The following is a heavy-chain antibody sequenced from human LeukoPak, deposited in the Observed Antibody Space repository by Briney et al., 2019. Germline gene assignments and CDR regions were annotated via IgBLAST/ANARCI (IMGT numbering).Heavy chain of an antibody. J-gene: IGHJ6*02. CDR2: IKQDGSEK. V-gene: IGHV3-7*01. CDR1: GFTFSSYW. Sequence: GGSLRLCCAASGFTFSSYWMSWVRQAPGKGLEWVANIKQDGSEKYYVDSVKGRFTISRDNAKNSLYLQMNSLRAEDTAVYYCARSGRGWLPQYGMDVWGQGTTVTVSS. CDR3: ARSGRGWLPQYGMDV. D-gene: IGHD5-24*01.